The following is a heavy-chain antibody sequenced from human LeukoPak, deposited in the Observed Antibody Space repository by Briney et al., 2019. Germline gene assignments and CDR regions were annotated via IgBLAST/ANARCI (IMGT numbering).Heavy chain of an antibody. CDR1: GFTFSSYW. J-gene: IGHJ4*02. V-gene: IGHV3-7*01. CDR2: IKRDGSEK. Sequence: GGSLRLSCAAFGFTFSSYWMSWVRQAPGKGLEWVANIKRDGSEKYYVDSVKGRFTISRDNAKNSLYLQMNSLRAEDTAVYYCARSPQTTGYWGQGTLVTVSS. D-gene: IGHD1-1*01. CDR3: ARSPQTTGY.